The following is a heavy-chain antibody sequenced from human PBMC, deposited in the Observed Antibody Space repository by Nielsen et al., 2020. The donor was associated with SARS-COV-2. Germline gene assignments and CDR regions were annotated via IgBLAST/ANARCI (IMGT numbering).Heavy chain of an antibody. CDR1: GFTFSSYG. CDR2: ISYDGSNK. V-gene: IGHV3-30*12. Sequence: GGSLRLSCAASGFTFSSYGMHWVRQAPGKGLEWVAVISYDGSNKYYADSVKGRFTISRDNAKNSLYLHMNSLRAEDTALYYCARDVGNYGGNMAFGIWGQGTMVTVFS. D-gene: IGHD4-23*01. J-gene: IGHJ3*02. CDR3: ARDVGNYGGNMAFGI.